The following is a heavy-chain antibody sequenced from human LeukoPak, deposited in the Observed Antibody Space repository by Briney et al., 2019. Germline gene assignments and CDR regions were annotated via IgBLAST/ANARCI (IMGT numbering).Heavy chain of an antibody. Sequence: PSETLSLTCAVYGGSFSGYYWSWIRQPPGKGLEWIGEINHRGSTNYNPSLKSRVTISVDTSKNQFSLKLSSVTAADTAVYYCARGSGVQLLFGVAAGYYFDYWGQGTLVTVSS. V-gene: IGHV4-34*01. CDR3: ARGSGVQLLFGVAAGYYFDY. D-gene: IGHD2-2*01. J-gene: IGHJ4*02. CDR1: GGSFSGYY. CDR2: INHRGST.